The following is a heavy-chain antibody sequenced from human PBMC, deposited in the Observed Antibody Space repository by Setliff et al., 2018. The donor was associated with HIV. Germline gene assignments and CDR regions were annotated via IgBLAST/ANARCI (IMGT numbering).Heavy chain of an antibody. CDR1: GGSFSGYY. Sequence: PSETLSLTCAVYGGSFSGYYWSWIRQPSGKGLEWIGEINHSGSTNYNPSLKSRVTISIDTSKNQFSLKLSSVTAADTAVYFCARGRGSSSSWPIEYWGQGTLVTVSS. V-gene: IGHV4-34*09. J-gene: IGHJ4*02. CDR2: INHSGST. CDR3: ARGRGSSSSWPIEY. D-gene: IGHD6-13*01.